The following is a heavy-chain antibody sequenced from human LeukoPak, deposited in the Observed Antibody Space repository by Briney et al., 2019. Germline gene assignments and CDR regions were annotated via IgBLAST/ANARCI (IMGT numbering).Heavy chain of an antibody. CDR2: ISWYSGSI. V-gene: IGHV3-9*01. Sequence: GGSLRLSCAASGFTFYDYAMHWVRHAPGKGLEWVSGISWYSGSIVYADSVKGRFTISRDNAKNSLYLQMNSLRAEDTALYYCAKVRGPSSWYASFDYWGQGTLVTVSS. CDR3: AKVRGPSSWYASFDY. J-gene: IGHJ4*02. D-gene: IGHD6-13*01. CDR1: GFTFYDYA.